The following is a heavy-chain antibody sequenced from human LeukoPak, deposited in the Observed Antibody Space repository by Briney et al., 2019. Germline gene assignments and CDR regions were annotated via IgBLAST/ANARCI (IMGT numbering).Heavy chain of an antibody. CDR2: ISYDGSNK. CDR3: AKDRGYSYGGDFDY. Sequence: GRSLRLSSAASGFTFSSYGMHWVRQAPGKGLEWVAVISYDGSNKYYADSVKGRFTISRDNSKNTLYLQMNSLRAEDTAVYYCAKDRGYSYGGDFDYWGQGTLVTVSS. J-gene: IGHJ4*02. D-gene: IGHD5-18*01. CDR1: GFTFSSYG. V-gene: IGHV3-30*18.